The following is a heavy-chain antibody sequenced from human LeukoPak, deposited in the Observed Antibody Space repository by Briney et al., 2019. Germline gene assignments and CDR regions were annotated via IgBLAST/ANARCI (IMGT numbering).Heavy chain of an antibody. J-gene: IGHJ4*02. Sequence: PGGSLRLSCAASGFAFDDYAMHWVRQAPGKGLEWVSGISWNSGSIGYADSVKGRFTISRDNAKNSLYLQMNSLRAEDMALYYCAKDSNPNYDSSGFLDYWGQGTLVTVSS. CDR2: ISWNSGSI. CDR3: AKDSNPNYDSSGFLDY. CDR1: GFAFDDYA. V-gene: IGHV3-9*03. D-gene: IGHD3-22*01.